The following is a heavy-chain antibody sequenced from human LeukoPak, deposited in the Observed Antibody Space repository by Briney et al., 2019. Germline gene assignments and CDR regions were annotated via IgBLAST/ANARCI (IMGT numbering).Heavy chain of an antibody. CDR1: GYCFTSSL. Sequence: GESLKISCKASGYCFTSSLIGWVRQLPGKGLEWTGIIYPGDSDTRYSPSFQGQVTISADKSSSTAYLQWSSLKASDTAMYYCARRDYDILTGYYYYFDYCGQGALVTVSS. V-gene: IGHV5-51*01. CDR2: IYPGDSDT. CDR3: ARRDYDILTGYYYYFDY. J-gene: IGHJ4*02. D-gene: IGHD3-9*01.